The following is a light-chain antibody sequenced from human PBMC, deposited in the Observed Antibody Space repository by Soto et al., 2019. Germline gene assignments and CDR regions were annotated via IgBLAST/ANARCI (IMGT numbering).Light chain of an antibody. V-gene: IGKV1-8*01. Sequence: AIRMTQSPSSLSASTGDRVTITCRASQGISSYLAWYQQKPGKAPKLLIYAASTLQSGVPSRFSGSGSGTDFTRTSSSLQSEDFATYYCQQYYSYPRTFGQGTKVQIK. J-gene: IGKJ1*01. CDR3: QQYYSYPRT. CDR1: QGISSY. CDR2: AAS.